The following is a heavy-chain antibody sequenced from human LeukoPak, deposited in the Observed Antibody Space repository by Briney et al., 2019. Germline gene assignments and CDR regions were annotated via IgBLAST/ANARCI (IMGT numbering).Heavy chain of an antibody. J-gene: IGHJ4*02. CDR2: MNPNSGNT. V-gene: IGHV1-8*02. Sequence: ASVKVSCKASGYTFTSYDINWVRQATGQGLEWMGWMNPNSGNTGYAQKLQGRVTMTTDTSTSTAYMELRSLRSDDTAVYYCARDLRREIGSSSRYCSSTSCSPPFGYWGQGTLVTVSS. D-gene: IGHD2-2*01. CDR3: ARDLRREIGSSSRYCSSTSCSPPFGY. CDR1: GYTFTSYD.